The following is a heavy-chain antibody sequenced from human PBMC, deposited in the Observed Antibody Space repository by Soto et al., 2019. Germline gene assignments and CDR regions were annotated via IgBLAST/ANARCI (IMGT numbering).Heavy chain of an antibody. CDR1: GGSISSSSYY. J-gene: IGHJ5*02. Sequence: SETLSLTCTASGGSISSSSYYWGWIRQPPGKGLEWIGSIYYSGSTYYSPSLKSRVTISVDTSKNQFSLKLSSVTAADTAVYYCASQSNRMSWFDPWGQGTLVPVSS. V-gene: IGHV4-39*01. D-gene: IGHD2-15*01. CDR3: ASQSNRMSWFDP. CDR2: IYYSGST.